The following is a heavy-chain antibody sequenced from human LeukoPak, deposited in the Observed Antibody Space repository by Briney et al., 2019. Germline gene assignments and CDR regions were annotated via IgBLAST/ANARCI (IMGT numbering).Heavy chain of an antibody. V-gene: IGHV4-61*02. J-gene: IGHJ4*02. CDR1: GGSISSDDYY. D-gene: IGHD2/OR15-2a*01. CDR3: ARGGALFTFFDS. CDR2: IYTTGNT. Sequence: SQTLSLTCTESGGSISSDDYYWNWIRQPAGRGLEWIGRIYTTGNTMYNPSLESRVSMSIDTSKNQVSLKVKSVTAADTAVYYCARGGALFTFFDSWGQGTLVTVSS.